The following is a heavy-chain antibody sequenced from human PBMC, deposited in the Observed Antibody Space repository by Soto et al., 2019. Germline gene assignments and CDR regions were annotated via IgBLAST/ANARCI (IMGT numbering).Heavy chain of an antibody. Sequence: PGGSLILSCAASGFSVNSNYESWVRQAPGKGLEWVSVIYNSGNTYYTDSVRGRFTISRDTSNNTVHLQMSSLRAEDTAVYYCARSSRGTGYPVGGFDIWGQGTTVTVS. CDR2: IYNSGNT. D-gene: IGHD3-9*01. CDR1: GFSVNSNY. V-gene: IGHV3-53*01. J-gene: IGHJ3*02. CDR3: ARSSRGTGYPVGGFDI.